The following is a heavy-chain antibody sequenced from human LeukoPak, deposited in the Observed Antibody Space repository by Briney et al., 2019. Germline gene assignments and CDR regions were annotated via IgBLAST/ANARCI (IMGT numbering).Heavy chain of an antibody. CDR3: AIDRYYYDSSGNFDY. CDR2: MWWNSGII. J-gene: IGHJ4*02. V-gene: IGHV3-9*01. CDR1: GFIFDVYA. D-gene: IGHD3-22*01. Sequence: SLRLFCGASGFIFDVYAVHGVRQARGEGVEGVSGMWWNSGIIGYADSVKCRFTISRDNAKNSPYLQMNSLRAEDTALYYCAIDRYYYDSSGNFDYWGQGTLVTVSS.